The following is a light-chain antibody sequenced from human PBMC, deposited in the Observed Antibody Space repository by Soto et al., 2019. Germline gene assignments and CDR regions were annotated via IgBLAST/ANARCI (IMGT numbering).Light chain of an antibody. V-gene: IGLV1-44*01. Sequence: QSVLTQPPSASGTPGQRVTISCSGSSSNIGSNTVNWYQQLPGTAPKLLIYSNNQRPSGGPARFSGSKSGPSASLAMSGLHAEDEAEYYCAAWDDSLNGWVFGGGTKVTVL. CDR2: SNN. J-gene: IGLJ3*02. CDR1: SSNIGSNT. CDR3: AAWDDSLNGWV.